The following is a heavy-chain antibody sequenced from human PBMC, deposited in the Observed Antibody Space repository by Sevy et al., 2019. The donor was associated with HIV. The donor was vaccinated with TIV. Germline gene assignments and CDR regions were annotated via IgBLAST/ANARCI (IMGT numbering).Heavy chain of an antibody. CDR1: GFSFSANW. Sequence: GGSLRLSCAASGFSFSANWMNWVRQAPGKGLEWVASIKGDGSDKHYVDSVEGRFTISRDNAKNVLYLQMNSLRVEDTAVYYCAHETFGRFESWGQGTLVTVSS. CDR2: IKGDGSDK. J-gene: IGHJ4*02. CDR3: AHETFGRFES. V-gene: IGHV3-7*01. D-gene: IGHD3-16*01.